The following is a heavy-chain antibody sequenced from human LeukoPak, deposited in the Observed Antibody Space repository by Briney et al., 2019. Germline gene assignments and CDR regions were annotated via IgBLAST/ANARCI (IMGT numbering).Heavy chain of an antibody. Sequence: SETLSLTCTVSGGSISSYYWSWIRQPPGKGLEWIGYIYYSGSTNYNPSLKSRVTISVDTSKNRFSLKLSSVTAADTAVYYCALLPVAGKYAFDIWGQGTMVTVSS. CDR1: GGSISSYY. V-gene: IGHV4-59*08. D-gene: IGHD6-19*01. CDR3: ALLPVAGKYAFDI. CDR2: IYYSGST. J-gene: IGHJ3*02.